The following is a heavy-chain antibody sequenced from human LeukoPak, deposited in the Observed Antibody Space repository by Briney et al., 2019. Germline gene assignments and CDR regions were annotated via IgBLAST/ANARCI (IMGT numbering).Heavy chain of an antibody. CDR1: GGSISSGDYY. CDR2: IYYSGST. D-gene: IGHD3-10*01. V-gene: IGHV4-30-4*01. CDR3: ARGASRQYLTYYYGWGFDP. J-gene: IGHJ5*02. Sequence: PSQTLSLTCTVSGGSISSGDYYWSWIRQPPGKGLEWIGYIYYSGSTYYNPSLKSRVTISVDTSKNQSSLKLSSVTAADTAVYYCARGASRQYLTYYYGWGFDPWGQGTLVTVSS.